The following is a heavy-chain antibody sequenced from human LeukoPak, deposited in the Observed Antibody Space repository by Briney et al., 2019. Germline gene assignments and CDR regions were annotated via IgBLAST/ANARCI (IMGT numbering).Heavy chain of an antibody. D-gene: IGHD6-19*01. CDR3: SKLTGITVAGIAFDI. J-gene: IGHJ3*02. Sequence: GGSLRLSCAASAFNFRGYAMSWVRQAPGKGLEWVSVISGSADTTYYADSVKGRFTISGDNSIHTLYLQMNSLRAEDTAVYYCSKLTGITVAGIAFDIWGQGTMVTVSS. CDR2: ISGSADTT. CDR1: AFNFRGYA. V-gene: IGHV3-23*01.